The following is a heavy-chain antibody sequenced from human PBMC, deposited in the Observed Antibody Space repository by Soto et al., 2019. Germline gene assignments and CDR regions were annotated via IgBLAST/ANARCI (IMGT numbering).Heavy chain of an antibody. CDR1: GFTFSSYG. D-gene: IGHD6-6*01. CDR2: ISYDGSNK. CDR3: AKSPPGSSSLFDY. J-gene: IGHJ4*02. V-gene: IGHV3-30*18. Sequence: QVQLVESGGGVVQPGRSLRLSCAASGFTFSSYGMHWVRQAPGKGLEWVAVISYDGSNKYYADSVKGRFTISRDNSKNTLYLQMNSLRAEDTAVYYCAKSPPGSSSLFDYWGQGTLVTVSS.